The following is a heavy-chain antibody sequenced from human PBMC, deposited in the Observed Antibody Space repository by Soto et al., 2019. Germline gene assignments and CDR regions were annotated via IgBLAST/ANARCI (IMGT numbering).Heavy chain of an antibody. V-gene: IGHV6-1*01. CDR1: GDSVSSNSAA. D-gene: IGHD3-22*01. Sequence: SQTLSLTCAISGDSVSSNSAAWNWIRQSPSRGLEWLGRTYYRSKWYNDYAVSVKSRITINPDTSKNQNSLQLNSVTPEDTVVYYCAREGYYYDSSGYLPFDYWGQGTLVTVSS. J-gene: IGHJ4*02. CDR2: TYYRSKWYN. CDR3: AREGYYYDSSGYLPFDY.